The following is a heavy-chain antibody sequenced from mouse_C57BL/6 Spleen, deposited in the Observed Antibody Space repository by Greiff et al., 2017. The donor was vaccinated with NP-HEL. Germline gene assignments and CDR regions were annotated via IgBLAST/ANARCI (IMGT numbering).Heavy chain of an antibody. V-gene: IGHV1-26*01. Sequence: VQLQQSGPELVKPGASVKISCKASGYTFTDYYMNWVKQSHGKSLEWIGDINPNNGGTSYNQKFKDKATLTVDKSSSTAYMELRSLTSEDSAVYYCARLSSSYYAMDYWGQGTSVTVSS. D-gene: IGHD1-1*01. J-gene: IGHJ4*01. CDR3: ARLSSSYYAMDY. CDR2: INPNNGGT. CDR1: GYTFTDYY.